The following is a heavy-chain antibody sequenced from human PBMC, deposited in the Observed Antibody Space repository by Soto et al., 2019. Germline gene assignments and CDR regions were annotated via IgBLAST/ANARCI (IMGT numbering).Heavy chain of an antibody. D-gene: IGHD5-18*01. CDR2: IYYSGST. CDR3: ARALGETAMVTAGFWFDP. Sequence: SETLSLTCTVSGGSISSGGYYWSWLRQHPGKGLEWIGYIYYSGSTYYNPSLKSRVNISVDTSKNQFSLKLSSVTAADTAVYYCARALGETAMVTAGFWFDPWGQGTLVTVS. J-gene: IGHJ5*02. CDR1: GGSISSGGYY. V-gene: IGHV4-31*03.